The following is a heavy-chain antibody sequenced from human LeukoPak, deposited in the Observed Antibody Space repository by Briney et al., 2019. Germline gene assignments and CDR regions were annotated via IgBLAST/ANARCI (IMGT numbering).Heavy chain of an antibody. Sequence: SETLSLTCTVSGGSISSYYWSWIRQPPGKGLEWIGYIYYSGSTNYNPPLKSRVTISVATSKNQFSLKLSSVTAADTAVYYCARSSYDSSGYYYEEGYFDYWGQGTLVTVSS. CDR1: GGSISSYY. CDR2: IYYSGST. CDR3: ARSSYDSSGYYYEEGYFDY. J-gene: IGHJ4*02. V-gene: IGHV4-59*01. D-gene: IGHD3-22*01.